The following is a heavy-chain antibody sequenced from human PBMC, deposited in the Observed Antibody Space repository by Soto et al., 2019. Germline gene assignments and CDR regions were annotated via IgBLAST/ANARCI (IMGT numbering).Heavy chain of an antibody. CDR1: GYTFTSYG. V-gene: IGHV1-18*01. J-gene: IGHJ6*02. CDR3: ARVLSKRIAVAGMDV. D-gene: IGHD6-19*01. Sequence: ASVKVSCKASGYTFTSYGISWVRQAPGQGLEWMGWISAYNGNINYAQKLQGRVTMTTDTSTSTAYMELRSLRSDDTAVYYCARVLSKRIAVAGMDVWGQGTTVTVSS. CDR2: ISAYNGNI.